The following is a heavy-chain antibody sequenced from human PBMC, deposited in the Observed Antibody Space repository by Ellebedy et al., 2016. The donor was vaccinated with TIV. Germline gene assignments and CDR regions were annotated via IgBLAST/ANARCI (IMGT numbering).Heavy chain of an antibody. CDR1: GYTFTGYY. CDR3: ARGITMIVVALAAFDY. CDR2: INPNSGGT. D-gene: IGHD3-22*01. J-gene: IGHJ4*02. V-gene: IGHV1-2*02. Sequence: ASVKVSXXASGYTFTGYYMHWVRQAPGQGLEWMGWINPNSGGTNYAQKFQGRVTMTRDTSISTAYMELSRLRSDDTAVYYCARGITMIVVALAAFDYWGQGTLVTVSS.